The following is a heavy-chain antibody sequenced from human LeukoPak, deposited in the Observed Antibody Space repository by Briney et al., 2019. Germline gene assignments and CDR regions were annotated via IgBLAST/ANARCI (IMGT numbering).Heavy chain of an antibody. CDR1: GFMFDDYS. CDR3: AKDSRRFGELLYTNY. J-gene: IGHJ4*02. Sequence: GGSLRLSCAASGFMFDDYSMHWVRHAPGKGLEWVSYISSSGSTIYYADSVKGRFSISRDNSKNTLYLQMNSLRAEDTAVYYCAKDSRRFGELLYTNYWGQGTLVTVSS. V-gene: IGHV3-48*01. CDR2: ISSSGSTI. D-gene: IGHD3-10*01.